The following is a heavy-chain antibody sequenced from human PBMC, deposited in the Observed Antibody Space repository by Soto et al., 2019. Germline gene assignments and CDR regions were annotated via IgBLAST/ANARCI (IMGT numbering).Heavy chain of an antibody. J-gene: IGHJ4*02. V-gene: IGHV4-30-4*01. CDR2: IFYTGST. D-gene: IGHD1-20*01. Sequence: SETLSLTCSVSGGTINSGDYFWSWIRQPPGKGLEWIGSIFYTGSTYYSPSLKSRASMSMDTSKNLFSLRLRSLTAADTAVYYCARVGLLRATIIHTPPDSWGQGTLVTVSS. CDR3: ARVGLLRATIIHTPPDS. CDR1: GGTINSGDYF.